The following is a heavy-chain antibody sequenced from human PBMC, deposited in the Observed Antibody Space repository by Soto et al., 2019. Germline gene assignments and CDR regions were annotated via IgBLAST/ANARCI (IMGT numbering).Heavy chain of an antibody. J-gene: IGHJ4*02. CDR1: GYTFTSYD. CDR3: ARATDYDYIWGSYRYTPGFDY. D-gene: IGHD3-16*02. CDR2: MNPNSGNT. V-gene: IGHV1-8*01. Sequence: ASVKVSCKASGYTFTSYDINWVRQATGQGLEWMGWMNPNSGNTGYAQKFQGRVTMTRNTSISTAYMELSSLRSEDTAVYYCARATDYDYIWGSYRYTPGFDYWGQGTLVTVSS.